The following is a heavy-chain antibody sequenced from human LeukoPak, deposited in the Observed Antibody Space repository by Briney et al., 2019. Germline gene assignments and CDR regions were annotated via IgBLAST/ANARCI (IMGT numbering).Heavy chain of an antibody. J-gene: IGHJ6*02. D-gene: IGHD3-22*01. CDR2: MNPNSGNT. CDR1: GYTFASYD. Sequence: GASVKASCKASGYTFASYDIDWVRQATGQGLEWMGWMNPNSGNTGYAQKFQGRVTMTRNTSISTAYMELSSLRSEDTAVYYCARFDSSGFNYYYYGMDVWGQGTTVTVSS. CDR3: ARFDSSGFNYYYYGMDV. V-gene: IGHV1-8*01.